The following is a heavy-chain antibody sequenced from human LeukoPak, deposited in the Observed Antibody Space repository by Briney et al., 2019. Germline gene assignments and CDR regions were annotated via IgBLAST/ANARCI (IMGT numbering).Heavy chain of an antibody. CDR1: GYSFTNYW. Sequence: GESLKISCQGSGYSFTNYWIAWVRQMPGKGLEWMGVIYPGDSDTRYSPSFQGQVTISVDKSISTAYLQWSSPKASDTAIYYCARHVGITIRPRALWGSSSSSSVPSHIDYWGQGTLVTVSS. V-gene: IGHV5-51*01. J-gene: IGHJ4*02. D-gene: IGHD6-6*01. CDR2: IYPGDSDT. CDR3: ARHVGITIRPRALWGSSSSSSVPSHIDY.